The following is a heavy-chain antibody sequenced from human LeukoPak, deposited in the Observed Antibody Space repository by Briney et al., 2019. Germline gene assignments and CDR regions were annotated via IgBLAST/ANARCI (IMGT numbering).Heavy chain of an antibody. D-gene: IGHD5-18*01. CDR1: GFTFSSYA. CDR3: ARDLEVDTAMVYLGYYNWFDP. Sequence: PGGSLRLSCAASGFTFSSYAMTWVRQAPGKGLEWVSSISSSSSYIYYADSVKGRFTISRDNAKNSLYLQMNSLRAEDTAVYYCARDLEVDTAMVYLGYYNWFDPWGQGTLVTVSS. V-gene: IGHV3-21*01. CDR2: ISSSSSYI. J-gene: IGHJ5*02.